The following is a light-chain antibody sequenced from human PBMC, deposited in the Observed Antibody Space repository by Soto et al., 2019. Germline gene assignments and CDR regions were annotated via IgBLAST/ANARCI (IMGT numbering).Light chain of an antibody. J-gene: IGKJ4*01. Sequence: EVVMTQSPVTLSVSPGEGATRSCRASQSVISYLAWYQQKPGQAPRLLIYGASTRATDVPARFSGSGSGTEFTLTISSLQPEDFGVYYCQQYNNWPWLTFGGGTKVEI. CDR2: GAS. CDR1: QSVISY. CDR3: QQYNNWPWLT. V-gene: IGKV3-15*01.